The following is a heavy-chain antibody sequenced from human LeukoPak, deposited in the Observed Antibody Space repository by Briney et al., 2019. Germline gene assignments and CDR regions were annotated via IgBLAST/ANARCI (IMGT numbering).Heavy chain of an antibody. V-gene: IGHV4-4*07. Sequence: SETLSLTCTVSGGSISSYYWSWILQPAGKGLEWIGRIYTSGSTNYNPSLKSRVTMSVDTSKNQFSLKLSSVTAADTAVYYCARDRCSGGSCYLDYWGQGTLVTVSS. CDR1: GGSISSYY. CDR2: IYTSGST. J-gene: IGHJ4*02. CDR3: ARDRCSGGSCYLDY. D-gene: IGHD2-15*01.